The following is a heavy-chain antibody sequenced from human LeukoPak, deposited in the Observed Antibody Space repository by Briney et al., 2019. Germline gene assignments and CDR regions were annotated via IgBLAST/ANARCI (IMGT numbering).Heavy chain of an antibody. V-gene: IGHV3-74*01. Sequence: GGSMSLSCAASAFTFSSYWTHCVSQAPGNWIVWVSRINSDGSSTSYAVSVKGRCTISRDNAKNTLYVQMNSRRAENRALCYCASRVVAPAAMVSYDYMDVWGKGTTVTVSS. CDR3: ASRVVAPAAMVSYDYMDV. D-gene: IGHD2-2*01. J-gene: IGHJ6*03. CDR2: INSDGSST. CDR1: AFTFSSYW.